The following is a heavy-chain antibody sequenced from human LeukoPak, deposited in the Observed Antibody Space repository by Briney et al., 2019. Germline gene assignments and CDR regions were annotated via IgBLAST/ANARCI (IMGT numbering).Heavy chain of an antibody. CDR1: GGSFSGYY. D-gene: IGHD5-18*01. J-gene: IGHJ4*02. V-gene: IGHV4-30-4*08. CDR3: ASSQLWEDYYFDY. CDR2: IYYSGST. Sequence: SETLSLTCAVYGGSFSGYYWSWIRQPPGKGLEWIGYIYYSGSTYYNPSLKSRVTISVDTSKNQFSLKLSSVTAADTAVYYCASSQLWEDYYFDYWGQGTLVTVSS.